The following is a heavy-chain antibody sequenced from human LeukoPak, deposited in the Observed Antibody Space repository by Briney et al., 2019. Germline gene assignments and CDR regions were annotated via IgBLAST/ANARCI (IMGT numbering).Heavy chain of an antibody. Sequence: PGGSLRLSCAASGFTLSSYAVHWVRQAPGKGLEWVAVISYDGSNKYYADSVKGRFTISRDNSKNTLYLQMNSLRAEDTAVYYCATHGGLWGQGTLVTVSS. CDR2: ISYDGSNK. CDR1: GFTLSSYA. J-gene: IGHJ4*02. D-gene: IGHD3-16*01. V-gene: IGHV3-30-3*01. CDR3: ATHGGL.